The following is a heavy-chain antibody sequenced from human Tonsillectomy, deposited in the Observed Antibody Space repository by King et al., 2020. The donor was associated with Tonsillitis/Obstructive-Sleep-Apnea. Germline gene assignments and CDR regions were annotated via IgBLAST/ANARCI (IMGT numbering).Heavy chain of an antibody. CDR3: AREYSSSLDD. D-gene: IGHD6-13*01. CDR1: GGSFSGYY. CDR2: INHSGST. J-gene: IGHJ4*02. Sequence: VQLQQWGAGLLKPSETLSLTCAVYGGSFSGYYWNWIRQPPGKGLEWTGEINHSGSTNYNPSLKSRVTISVDTSKNQFSLKLTSVTAADTAVYYCAREYSSSLDDWGQGTLVTVSS. V-gene: IGHV4-34*01.